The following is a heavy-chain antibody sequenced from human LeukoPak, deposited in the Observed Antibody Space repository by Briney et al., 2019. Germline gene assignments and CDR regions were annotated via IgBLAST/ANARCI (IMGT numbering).Heavy chain of an antibody. CDR1: GGSISTYY. CDR2: IYYGGST. CDR3: ARGRYSSSSDY. J-gene: IGHJ4*02. D-gene: IGHD6-13*01. Sequence: SETLPLTCTVSGGSISTYYWSWIRQPPGKGLEWIGYIYYGGSTDYNPSLKSRVTISVDTSKNQFSLKLSSVTAADTAVYYCARGRYSSSSDYWGQGTLVTVSS. V-gene: IGHV4-59*01.